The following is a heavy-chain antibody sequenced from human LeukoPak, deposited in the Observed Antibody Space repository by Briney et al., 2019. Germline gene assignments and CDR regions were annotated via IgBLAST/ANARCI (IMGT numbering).Heavy chain of an antibody. Sequence: GASVKVSCKASGYTFTSYGISWVRQAPGQGLEWMGWISAYNGNTNYAQKLQGRVTMTTDTSTSTAYMELRSLRSDDTAVYYCARDRLWFGEKSLDYWGQGTLVTVSS. J-gene: IGHJ4*02. CDR2: ISAYNGNT. V-gene: IGHV1-18*01. CDR1: GYTFTSYG. CDR3: ARDRLWFGEKSLDY. D-gene: IGHD3-10*01.